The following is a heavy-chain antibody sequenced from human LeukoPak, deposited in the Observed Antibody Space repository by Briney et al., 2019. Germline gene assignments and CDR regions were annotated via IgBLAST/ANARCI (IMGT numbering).Heavy chain of an antibody. CDR2: IYSTGST. CDR1: GGSISSYY. D-gene: IGHD2-21*02. J-gene: IGHJ3*02. Sequence: SETLSLTCTVSGGSISSYYWNWIRQLPGMGLEWIRYIYSTGSTNYNPSLRGRVIISLDTSKNQFSLELSSVTAADTALYYCARRSVVTAINFDTFDIWGQGTMVTVSS. CDR3: ARRSVVTAINFDTFDI. V-gene: IGHV4-59*08.